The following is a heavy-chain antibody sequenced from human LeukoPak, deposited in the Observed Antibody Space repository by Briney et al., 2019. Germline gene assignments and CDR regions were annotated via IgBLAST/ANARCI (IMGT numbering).Heavy chain of an antibody. CDR1: GFTFSSYG. D-gene: IGHD2-15*01. CDR3: AKDLSDIVVVVAPDGVDY. Sequence: GRSLRLSCAASGFTFSSYGMHWVRQAPGKGLEWVAVISYDGSNKYYADSVKGRFTISRDNSKNTLYLQMNNLRAEDTAVYYCAKDLSDIVVVVAPDGVDYWGQGTLVTVSS. J-gene: IGHJ4*02. CDR2: ISYDGSNK. V-gene: IGHV3-30*18.